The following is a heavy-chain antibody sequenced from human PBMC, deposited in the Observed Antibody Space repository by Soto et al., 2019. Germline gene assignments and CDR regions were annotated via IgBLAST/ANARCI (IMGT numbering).Heavy chain of an antibody. D-gene: IGHD6-19*01. CDR2: IYYSGTT. V-gene: IGHV4-59*01. CDR3: AREYRAAVGGIDA. CDR1: GGSISSYY. J-gene: IGHJ6*02. Sequence: SETLSLTCTVSGGSISSYYWSWIRQPPGKGLEWIGYIYYSGTTNYNPSLKSRVTISVDTSKNQFSLKLSSVTAADTAVYYCAREYRAAVGGIDAWGQGTTVTVSS.